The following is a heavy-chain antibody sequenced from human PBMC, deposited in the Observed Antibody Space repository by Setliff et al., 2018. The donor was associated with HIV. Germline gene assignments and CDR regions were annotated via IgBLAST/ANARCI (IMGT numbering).Heavy chain of an antibody. CDR2: INPNSGGT. J-gene: IGHJ6*03. CDR3: ARGMDDSSGYYYGYYDYYMDV. D-gene: IGHD3-22*01. V-gene: IGHV1-2*02. Sequence: ASVKVSCKASRYTFTGYYMHWVRQAPGQGLEWMGWINPNSGGTNYAQKFQGRVTMTRDTSISTAYMELSRLRSDDTAVYYCARGMDDSSGYYYGYYDYYMDVWGKGTTVTV. CDR1: RYTFTGYY.